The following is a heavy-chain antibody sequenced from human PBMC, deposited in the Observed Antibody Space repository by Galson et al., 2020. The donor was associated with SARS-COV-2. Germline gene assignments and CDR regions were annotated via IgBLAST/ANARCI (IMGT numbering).Heavy chain of an antibody. CDR2: ISSSSSYI. J-gene: IGHJ6*02. V-gene: IGHV3-21*01. Sequence: GGSLRLSCAASGFTFSSYSMNWVRQAPGKGLEWVSSISSSSSYIYYADSVKGRFTISRDNAKNSLYLQMNSLRAEDTAVYYCASDDFGRTLGEMYYYYGMDVWGQGTTVTVSS. CDR3: ASDDFGRTLGEMYYYYGMDV. D-gene: IGHD3-3*01. CDR1: GFTFSSYS.